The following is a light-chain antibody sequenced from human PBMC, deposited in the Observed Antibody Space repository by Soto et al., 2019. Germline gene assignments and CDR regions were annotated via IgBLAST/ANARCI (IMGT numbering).Light chain of an antibody. J-gene: IGKJ1*01. CDR3: QKYNSPPRT. CDR1: QDIANF. V-gene: IGKV1-27*01. CDR2: AAS. Sequence: DIRMTQSPSSLSASVGDRVSITCRASQDIANFLSWYQHKPGKVPTLLIYAASTLQSGVPSRFSGSASGTDFTLTISSLQTEDVATYYYQKYNSPPRTFGQGTKVEV.